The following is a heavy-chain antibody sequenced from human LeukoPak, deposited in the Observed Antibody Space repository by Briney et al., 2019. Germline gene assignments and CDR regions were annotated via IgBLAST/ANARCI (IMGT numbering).Heavy chain of an antibody. D-gene: IGHD5-24*01. CDR3: ARGFFVMATIGGYFDY. CDR2: IIPIFGTV. Sequence: ASVKVSCKASGGTFSSYAISWVRQAPGQGLEWMGGIIPIFGTVNYAQKFQGRVTITADESTSTAYMELSSLRSEDTAVYYCARGFFVMATIGGYFDYWGQGTLVTVSS. V-gene: IGHV1-69*13. CDR1: GGTFSSYA. J-gene: IGHJ4*02.